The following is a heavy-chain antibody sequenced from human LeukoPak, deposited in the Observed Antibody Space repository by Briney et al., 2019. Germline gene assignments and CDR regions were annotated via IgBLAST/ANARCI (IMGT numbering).Heavy chain of an antibody. CDR3: ARWAGYGDYFFDY. D-gene: IGHD4-17*01. CDR2: IYYSGST. J-gene: IGHJ4*02. Sequence: SETLSLTCAVSGGSISSGGYSWSWIRQPPGKGLEWIGYIYYSGSTYYNPSLKSRVTISVDTSKNQFSLKLSSVTAADTAVYYCARWAGYGDYFFDYWGQGTLVTVSS. CDR1: GGSISSGGYS. V-gene: IGHV4-30-4*07.